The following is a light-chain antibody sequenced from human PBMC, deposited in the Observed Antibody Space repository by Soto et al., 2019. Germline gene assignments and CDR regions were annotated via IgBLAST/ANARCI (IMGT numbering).Light chain of an antibody. V-gene: IGLV2-8*01. J-gene: IGLJ1*01. CDR3: SSYAGSNYV. CDR2: EVS. CDR1: SSDVGGYNY. Sequence: QSALTQPPSASGSPGQSVTISCTGTSSDVGGYNYVSWYQQHPGKAPKLMIYEVSKRPSGVPDRFSGSKSGNTASLTVSGLQAEDEADYYCSSYAGSNYVFGNGTKLNVL.